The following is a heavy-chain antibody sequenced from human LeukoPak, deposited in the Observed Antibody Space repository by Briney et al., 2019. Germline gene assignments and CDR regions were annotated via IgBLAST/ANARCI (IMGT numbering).Heavy chain of an antibody. CDR1: GFTFSNAW. J-gene: IGHJ6*03. Sequence: GGSLRLSCAASGFTFSNAWMSWVRQAPGKGLEWVGRIKSKTDGGTTDYAAPVKGRFTISRDDSKNTLYLQMNSLKTEDTAVYYCTTGIGCSSTSCYNYYYYYYMDVWGKGTTVTVFS. CDR2: IKSKTDGGTT. CDR3: TTGIGCSSTSCYNYYYYYYMDV. D-gene: IGHD2-2*01. V-gene: IGHV3-15*01.